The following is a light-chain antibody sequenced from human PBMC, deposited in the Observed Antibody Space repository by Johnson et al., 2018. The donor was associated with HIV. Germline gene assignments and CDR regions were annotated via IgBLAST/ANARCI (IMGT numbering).Light chain of an antibody. J-gene: IGLJ1*01. CDR1: SSNIGNNY. V-gene: IGLV1-51*02. Sequence: QSVLTQPPSVSAAPGQKVTISCSGSSSNIGNNYVSWYQQLPGTAPKLLIYENNKRPSGIPDRFSGSKSGTSATLGITGLQTGDEADYYCGTWDSSLSACPYVFGTGTKVTVL. CDR3: GTWDSSLSACPYV. CDR2: ENN.